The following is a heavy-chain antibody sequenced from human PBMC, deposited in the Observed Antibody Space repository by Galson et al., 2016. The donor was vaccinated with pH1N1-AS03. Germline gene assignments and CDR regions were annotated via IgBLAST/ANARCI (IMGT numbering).Heavy chain of an antibody. CDR1: GFTFSTCA. J-gene: IGHJ3*01. CDR2: ISYDGSKK. CDR3: ARVEYSSSPRPGAFDL. Sequence: SLRLSCAASGFTFSTCAMHWVRQAPGKGLEWVAAISYDGSKKYYPDSVKGRFTISRDNSKNTVSLQMNNLRAADTAVCYCARVEYSSSPRPGAFDLWGQGTMVTVSS. D-gene: IGHD6-6*01. V-gene: IGHV3-30*07.